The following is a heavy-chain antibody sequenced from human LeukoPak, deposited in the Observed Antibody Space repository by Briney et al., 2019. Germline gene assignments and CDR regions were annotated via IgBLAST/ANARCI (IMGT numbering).Heavy chain of an antibody. CDR1: GFTFSSYW. CDR2: INSDGSST. Sequence: GGSLRLSCAAPGFTFSSYWMHWVRQAPGKGLVWVSRINSDGSSTNYADSVKGRFTISRDNAKNTLYLQMNSLRAEDTAVYYCARDRGTMGGKGYWGQGTLVTVSS. J-gene: IGHJ4*02. CDR3: ARDRGTMGGKGY. V-gene: IGHV3-74*01. D-gene: IGHD3-10*01.